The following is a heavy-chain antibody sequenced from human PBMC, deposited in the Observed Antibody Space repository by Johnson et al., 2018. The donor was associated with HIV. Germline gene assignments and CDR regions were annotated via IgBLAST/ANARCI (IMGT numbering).Heavy chain of an antibody. Sequence: EVQLLESGGGLVQPGGSLRLSCAASGFTFSNYDMHWVRQATGKGLEWVSTIGSTGDTYYPGSVKGRFTISRENAKNSLYLQMNSLRAGDTAVYYCTKTLGFGTEDTFDIWGQGTMVTVSS. D-gene: IGHD3-10*01. CDR1: GFTFSNYD. CDR3: TKTLGFGTEDTFDI. J-gene: IGHJ3*02. V-gene: IGHV3-13*01. CDR2: IGSTGDT.